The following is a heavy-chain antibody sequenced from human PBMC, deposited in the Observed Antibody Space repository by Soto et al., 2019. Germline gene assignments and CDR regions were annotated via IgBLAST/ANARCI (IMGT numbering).Heavy chain of an antibody. D-gene: IGHD6-19*01. CDR3: VRARSPGIAVAWFDP. J-gene: IGHJ5*02. CDR2: INHIGST. Sequence: QVQLQQWGAGLLRPSETLSLTCGVYGGSLSNYHWSWIRQPPGKGLKWIGEINHIGSTNYRPSLKSRVTISVDTSKSQFSLKLNSVTAADTAVYYCVRARSPGIAVAWFDPWGQGTLVTVSS. CDR1: GGSLSNYH. V-gene: IGHV4-34*01.